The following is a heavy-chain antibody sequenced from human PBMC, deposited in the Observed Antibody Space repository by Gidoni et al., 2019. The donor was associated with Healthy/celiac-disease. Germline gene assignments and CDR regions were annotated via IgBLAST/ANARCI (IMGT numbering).Heavy chain of an antibody. CDR3: ARVGRWLRNAPPFYYYYGMDV. J-gene: IGHJ6*02. D-gene: IGHD5-12*01. Sequence: EVQLVESGGGLVKPGGSLSLSCAASGFTFSSYSMNWVRQAPGKGLEWVSSISSSSSYIYYADSVKGRFTISRDNAKNSLYLQMNSLRAEDTAVYYCARVGRWLRNAPPFYYYYGMDVWGQGTTVTVSS. CDR2: ISSSSSYI. CDR1: GFTFSSYS. V-gene: IGHV3-21*01.